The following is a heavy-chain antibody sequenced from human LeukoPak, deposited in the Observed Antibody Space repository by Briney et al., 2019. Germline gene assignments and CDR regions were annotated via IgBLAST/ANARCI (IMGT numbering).Heavy chain of an antibody. CDR2: IWYDGSDK. D-gene: IGHD3-22*01. Sequence: GGSLRLSCAASGFTFSSYGMHWVRQAPGKGLEWVAVIWYDGSDKYYAESVKGRFNISRDNSKNTFYLQMKSLRAEDTAFYFCARDLSYDSSGYSAAFDVWGQGTLVTVSS. J-gene: IGHJ3*01. CDR1: GFTFSSYG. CDR3: ARDLSYDSSGYSAAFDV. V-gene: IGHV3-33*01.